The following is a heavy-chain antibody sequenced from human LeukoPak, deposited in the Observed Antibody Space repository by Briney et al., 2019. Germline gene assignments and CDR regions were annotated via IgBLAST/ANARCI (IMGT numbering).Heavy chain of an antibody. CDR1: GYTFTDYY. V-gene: IGHV1-2*02. J-gene: IGHJ4*02. Sequence: ASVKVSCKASGYTFTDYYMHWVRQAPGQGLEWMGWLNPNSGDTNYAQKFQGRVSMTRDTSVSTAYMDLSDLRSDDTAVYYCAIGRHIEMTTMSGGSDYWGQGTLVTVSS. D-gene: IGHD5-24*01. CDR3: AIGRHIEMTTMSGGSDY. CDR2: LNPNSGDT.